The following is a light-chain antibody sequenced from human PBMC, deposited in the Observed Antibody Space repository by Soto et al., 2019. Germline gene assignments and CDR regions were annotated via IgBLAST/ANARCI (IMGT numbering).Light chain of an antibody. J-gene: IGKJ2*01. CDR3: QQEHNSAPQFT. CDR2: GAS. Sequence: EIVMTQSPASLSVSLGDRATLSCRASQGVASNVAWYQQKPGQGPKLLIHGASTRAVGVPARFSGSGSGTAFTLTIVSMQSEDVAVYYCQQEHNSAPQFTFGQGTKLKIK. CDR1: QGVASN. V-gene: IGKV3-15*01.